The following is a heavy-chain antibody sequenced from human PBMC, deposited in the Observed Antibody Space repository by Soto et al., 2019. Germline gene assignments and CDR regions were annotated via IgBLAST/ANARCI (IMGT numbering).Heavy chain of an antibody. J-gene: IGHJ4*03. CDR2: ISYDGSNN. Sequence: GSLRLSCAASGFTFSSYGMHWVRQAPGKGLEWVAVISYDGSNNYYADSVKGRFTISRDNSKNTLYLQMNSLRAEDTAVYYCAKLGRNYYCITTNCYSDYWGQGTLVTVSS. CDR1: GFTFSSYG. D-gene: IGHD2-2*01. V-gene: IGHV3-30*18. CDR3: AKLGRNYYCITTNCYSDY.